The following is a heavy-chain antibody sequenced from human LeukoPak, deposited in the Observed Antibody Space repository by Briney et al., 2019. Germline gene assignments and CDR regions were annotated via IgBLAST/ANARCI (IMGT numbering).Heavy chain of an antibody. CDR3: ANYYYDGSGYYPYFDY. CDR1: GFNFRSNG. CDR2: IWYDGSNK. Sequence: GKSLRLSCAASGFNFRSNGMYWVRQAPGKGLEWVAVIWYDGSNKYYGDSVKGRFTISRDISKNTLYLQMNSLRAEDTAVYYCANYYYDGSGYYPYFDYWGQGTLVTVSS. V-gene: IGHV3-33*07. D-gene: IGHD3-22*01. J-gene: IGHJ4*02.